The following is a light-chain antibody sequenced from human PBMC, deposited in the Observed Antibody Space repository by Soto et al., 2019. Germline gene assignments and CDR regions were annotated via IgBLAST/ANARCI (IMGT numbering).Light chain of an antibody. V-gene: IGKV1-8*01. CDR2: AAS. J-gene: IGKJ4*01. CDR3: QQSYSYPQLT. Sequence: AIRMTQSPSSFSASTGDRVTITCRASQGISSYLAWYQQKPGKAPKLLIYAASTLQSGVPSRFSGSGSGTDFTLTISCLQSEDFATYYCQQSYSYPQLTFGGGTKVEIK. CDR1: QGISSY.